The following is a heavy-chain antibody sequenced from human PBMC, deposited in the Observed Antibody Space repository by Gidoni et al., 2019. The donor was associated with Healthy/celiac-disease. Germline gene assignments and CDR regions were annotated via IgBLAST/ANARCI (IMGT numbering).Heavy chain of an antibody. CDR2: IYYSGST. V-gene: IGHV4-39*01. J-gene: IGHJ4*02. D-gene: IGHD2-2*01. CDR3: ASISIVVVPAADY. Sequence: QLQLQESGPGLVKPSETLSLTCTVSGGSISSSSYYWGWIRQPPGKGLEWIGSIYYSGSTYYNPSLKSRVTISVDTSKNQFSLKLSSVTAADTAVYYCASISIVVVPAADYWGQGTLVTVSS. CDR1: GGSISSSSYY.